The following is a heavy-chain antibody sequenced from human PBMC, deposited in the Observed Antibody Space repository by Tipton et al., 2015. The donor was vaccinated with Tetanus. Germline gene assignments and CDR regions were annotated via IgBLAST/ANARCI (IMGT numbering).Heavy chain of an antibody. J-gene: IGHJ4*02. CDR3: TTEVVAATFEN. CDR1: GFTFSNAW. CDR2: IKSKTDGGTT. D-gene: IGHD2-15*01. V-gene: IGHV3-15*07. Sequence: VQLVQSGGGLVKPGGSLRLSCAASGFTFSNAWMNWVRQAPWKVLEWVGRIKSKTDGGTTDYAAPVKGRFTISRDDSKNTLYLQMNSLKTEDTAVYYCTTEVVAATFENWGQGTLVTVSS.